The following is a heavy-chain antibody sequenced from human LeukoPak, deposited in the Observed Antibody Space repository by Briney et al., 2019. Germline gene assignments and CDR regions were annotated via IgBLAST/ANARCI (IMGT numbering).Heavy chain of an antibody. CDR2: IKQDGSEK. CDR3: AREGGSLGPLGYLDY. J-gene: IGHJ4*02. D-gene: IGHD6-6*01. CDR1: GFTFSSYW. V-gene: IGHV3-7*01. Sequence: GGSLRLSCAASGFTFSSYWMSWVRQAPGKGLGWVANIKQDGSEKYYVDSVKGRFTISRDNAKNSLYLQMNSLRAEDTAVYYCAREGGSLGPLGYLDYWGQGTLVTVSS.